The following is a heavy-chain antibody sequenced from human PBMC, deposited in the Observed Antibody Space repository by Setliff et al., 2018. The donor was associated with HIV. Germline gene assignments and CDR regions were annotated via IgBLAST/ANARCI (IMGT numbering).Heavy chain of an antibody. Sequence: GGSLRLSCANSGFTFTDYAMHWVRQAPGKGLECVAVITDDGSNKYYADSVKGRFTISRDSSKNTLYLEMNSLRVEDTAVYYCASARIPTGGVSTSLDFWGQGTLVTVSS. CDR3: ASARIPTGGVSTSLDF. J-gene: IGHJ4*02. CDR2: ITDDGSNK. CDR1: GFTFTDYA. D-gene: IGHD3-3*01. V-gene: IGHV3-30*01.